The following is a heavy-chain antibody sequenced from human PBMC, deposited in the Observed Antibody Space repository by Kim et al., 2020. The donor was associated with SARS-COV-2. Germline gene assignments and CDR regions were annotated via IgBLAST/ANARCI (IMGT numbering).Heavy chain of an antibody. J-gene: IGHJ4*02. CDR3: ARVIWGSYRYTDY. V-gene: IGHV7-4-1*02. D-gene: IGHD3-16*02. Sequence: YAQAFAGRFVFSLDTSVSTAYLQISSLKAEDTALYYCARVIWGSYRYTDYWGQGTLVTVSS.